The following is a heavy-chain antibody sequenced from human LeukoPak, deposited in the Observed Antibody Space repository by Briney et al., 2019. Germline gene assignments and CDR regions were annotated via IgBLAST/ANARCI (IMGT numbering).Heavy chain of an antibody. CDR3: AKARGLIGGAFDI. J-gene: IGHJ3*02. Sequence: VDSVKGRFTTSRDNSKNSLYLQMNSLRSEDTALYYCAKARGLIGGAFDIWGQGTMVTVSS. V-gene: IGHV3-43*01. D-gene: IGHD3-22*01.